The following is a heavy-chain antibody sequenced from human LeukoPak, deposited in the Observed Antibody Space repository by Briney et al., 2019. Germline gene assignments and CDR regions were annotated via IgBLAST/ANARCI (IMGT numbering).Heavy chain of an antibody. V-gene: IGHV4-4*02. D-gene: IGHD1-26*01. CDR2: IYHSGST. CDR3: ARARSGSYSSTLDY. Sequence: GSLRLSCAASGFTFDDYGMSWVRQPPGKGLEWIGEIYHSGSTNYNPSLKSRVTISVDKSKNQFSLKLSSVTAADTAVYYCARARSGSYSSTLDYWGQGTLVTVSS. J-gene: IGHJ4*02. CDR1: GFTFDDYG.